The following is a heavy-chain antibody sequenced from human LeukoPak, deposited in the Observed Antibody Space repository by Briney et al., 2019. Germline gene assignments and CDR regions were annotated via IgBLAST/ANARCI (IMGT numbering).Heavy chain of an antibody. CDR1: GYSFTSYW. J-gene: IGHJ6*03. Sequence: GESLKISCKGSGYSFTSYWIGWVRQMPGKGLKWMGIIYPGDSDARYSPSFQGQVTISADKSISTAYLQWSSLKASDTAMYYCARQSPYYYYYMDVWGKGTTVTISS. V-gene: IGHV5-51*01. CDR2: IYPGDSDA. CDR3: ARQSPYYYYYMDV.